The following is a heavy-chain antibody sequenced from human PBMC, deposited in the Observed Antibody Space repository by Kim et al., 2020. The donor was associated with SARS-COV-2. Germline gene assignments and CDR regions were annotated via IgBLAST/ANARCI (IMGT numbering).Heavy chain of an antibody. CDR3: ARGGAAAGLPYYYYYGMDV. CDR1: GGSISSYY. D-gene: IGHD6-13*01. CDR2: IYYSGST. Sequence: SETLSLTCTVSGGSISSYYWSWIRQPPGKGLEWIGYIYYSGSTNYNPSLKSRVTITVDTSKNQFSLKLSSVTAADTAVYYCARGGAAAGLPYYYYYGMDVWGQGTTVTVSS. J-gene: IGHJ6*02. V-gene: IGHV4-59*01.